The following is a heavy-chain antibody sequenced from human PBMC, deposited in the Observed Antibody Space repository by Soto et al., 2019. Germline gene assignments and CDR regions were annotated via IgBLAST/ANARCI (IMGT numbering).Heavy chain of an antibody. V-gene: IGHV3-23*01. CDR3: AKAYFVWSSEQPYYFDY. D-gene: IGHD2-21*01. CDR2: ISGSGGRS. Sequence: EVQLLDSGGGLVQPGESLRLSCAASGFTFSNYAMTRVRQGPGKGLEWVSGISGSGGRSYYADSVKGRFTISRDNSKSTLYLQMNSLRAEDTAVYYCAKAYFVWSSEQPYYFDYWGQGTLVTVSS. J-gene: IGHJ4*02. CDR1: GFTFSNYA.